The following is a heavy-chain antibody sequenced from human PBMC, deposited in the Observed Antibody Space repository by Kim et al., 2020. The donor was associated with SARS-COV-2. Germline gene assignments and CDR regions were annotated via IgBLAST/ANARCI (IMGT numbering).Heavy chain of an antibody. J-gene: IGHJ5*02. D-gene: IGHD3-16*01. CDR2: GSEK. CDR3: ARDYVQHP. V-gene: IGHV3-7*01. Sequence: GSEKYYVESVKGRFTISRDNAKNSLYLQMNSLRAEDTAVYYCARDYVQHPWGQGTLVTVSS.